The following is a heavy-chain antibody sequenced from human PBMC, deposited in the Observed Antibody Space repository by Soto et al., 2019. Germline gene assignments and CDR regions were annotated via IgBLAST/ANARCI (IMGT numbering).Heavy chain of an antibody. J-gene: IGHJ6*03. Sequence: PGGSLRLSCAASGFNFNNYATGWVRQAPGQGLDWVSTITGSGGDTSYADSVKGRFTISKDNSNDTLYLHMNGLRVDDTAVYYCVKGSSGWSGYYYLYMDVWGQGTTGHRLL. CDR3: VKGSSGWSGYYYLYMDV. D-gene: IGHD6-19*01. CDR2: ITGSGGDT. V-gene: IGHV3-23*01. CDR1: GFNFNNYA.